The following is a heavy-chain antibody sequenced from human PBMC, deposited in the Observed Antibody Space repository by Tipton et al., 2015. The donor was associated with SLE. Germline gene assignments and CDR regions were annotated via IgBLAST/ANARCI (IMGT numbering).Heavy chain of an antibody. V-gene: IGHV3-30*03. CDR3: ASPPGDYDYYHYMDV. Sequence: SLRLSCAASGFTFSSYGMHWVRQVPGKGLEWVAVISYDGSNKYYADSVRFTISRDNSKNTLYLQMNSLRAEDTAVYYCASPPGDYDYYHYMDVWGKGTPVTVSS. D-gene: IGHD1-14*01. J-gene: IGHJ6*03. CDR2: ISYDGSNK. CDR1: GFTFSSYG.